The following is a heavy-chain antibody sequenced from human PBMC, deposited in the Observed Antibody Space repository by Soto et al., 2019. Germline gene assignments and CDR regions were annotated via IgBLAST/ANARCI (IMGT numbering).Heavy chain of an antibody. V-gene: IGHV1-69*13. CDR2: IIPIFGTA. J-gene: IGHJ6*02. Sequence: GASVKVSCKASGGTFSSYAISWVRQAPGQGLEWMGGIIPIFGTANYAQKFQGRVTITADESTSTAYMELSSLSSEDTAVYYCARENSYGSSYYDILTGRSDYYYYGMDVWGQGTTVTVSS. CDR3: ARENSYGSSYYDILTGRSDYYYYGMDV. CDR1: GGTFSSYA. D-gene: IGHD3-9*01.